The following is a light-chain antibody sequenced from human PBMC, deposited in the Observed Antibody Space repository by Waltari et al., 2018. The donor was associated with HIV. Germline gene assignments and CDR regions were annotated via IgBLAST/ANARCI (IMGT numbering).Light chain of an antibody. CDR3: QQYNSPPLS. Sequence: QMTQSPSFLSASVGARVTNTCRASRAIYSSLAWYQLKPGKAPRLLVSGASRLEPGVPSRFTGSGSETEYTLTISGLQPEDFATYYCQQYNSPPLSLGGGTRVHIK. CDR2: GAS. V-gene: IGKV1-NL1*01. CDR1: RAIYSS. J-gene: IGKJ4*01.